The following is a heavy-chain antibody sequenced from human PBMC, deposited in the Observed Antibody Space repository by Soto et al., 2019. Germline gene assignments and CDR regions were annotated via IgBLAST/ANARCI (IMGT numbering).Heavy chain of an antibody. J-gene: IGHJ4*02. CDR2: ISASGGSP. Sequence: GGSLRLSCAASGFSFSTYTMAWVRQAPGQGLEWVSSISASGGSPSYADSVQGRFTISRDNPKNTLYLQLNSLGVEDTAMYYCAKARCSTTNCYVPDYWGQGTLVTVSS. V-gene: IGHV3-23*01. D-gene: IGHD2-2*01. CDR3: AKARCSTTNCYVPDY. CDR1: GFSFSTYT.